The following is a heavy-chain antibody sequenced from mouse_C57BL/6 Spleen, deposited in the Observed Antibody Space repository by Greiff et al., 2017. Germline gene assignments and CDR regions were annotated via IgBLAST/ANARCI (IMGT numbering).Heavy chain of an antibody. CDR2: ISNGGGST. D-gene: IGHD2-2*01. CDR3: ARQGGNDGFFDY. V-gene: IGHV5-12*01. CDR1: GFTFSDYY. Sequence: EVMLVESGGGLVQPGGSLKLSCAASGFTFSDYYMYWVRQTPEKRLEWVAYISNGGGSTYYPDTVKGRFTISRDNAKNTLYLQMSRLKSEDTAMYYCARQGGNDGFFDYGGQGTTRTVSS. J-gene: IGHJ2*01.